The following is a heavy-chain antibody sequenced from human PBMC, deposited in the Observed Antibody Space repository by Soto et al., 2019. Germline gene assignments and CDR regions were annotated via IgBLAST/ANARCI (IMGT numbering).Heavy chain of an antibody. CDR2: IWYDGSNK. V-gene: IGHV3-33*01. CDR3: ARDTNWGAFDI. CDR1: GFTFSSYG. D-gene: IGHD7-27*01. Sequence: ESGGGVVQPGRSLRLSCAASGFTFSSYGMHWVRQAPGKGLEWVAVIWYDGSNKYYADSVKGRFTISRDNSKNTLYLQMNSLRAEDTAVYYCARDTNWGAFDIWGQGTMVTVSS. J-gene: IGHJ3*02.